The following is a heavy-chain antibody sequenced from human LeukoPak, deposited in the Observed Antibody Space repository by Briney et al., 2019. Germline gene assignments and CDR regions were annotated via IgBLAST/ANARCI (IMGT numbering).Heavy chain of an antibody. J-gene: IGHJ5*02. CDR2: TSSTGGTT. V-gene: IGHV3-23*01. Sequence: GGSLRLSCAASGITFSSYGMSWVRQAPGKGLEWVSSTSSTGGTTYYADSVKGRFTISRDNSKNTLYLQMSSLRAEDTAVYYCASSLHAEEWELPAFGFDPWGQGTLVTVSS. CDR1: GITFSSYG. CDR3: ASSLHAEEWELPAFGFDP. D-gene: IGHD1-26*01.